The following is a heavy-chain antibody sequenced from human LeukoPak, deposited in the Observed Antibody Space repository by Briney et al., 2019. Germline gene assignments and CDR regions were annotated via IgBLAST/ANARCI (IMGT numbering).Heavy chain of an antibody. CDR2: INTNTGNP. Sequence: ASVKVSCKASGYTFTSHGISWVRQAPGQGLEWMGWINTNTGNPTYAQGFTGRFVFSLDTSVSTAYLQISSLKAEDTAVYYCARGMTPQREDYWGQGTLVTVSS. CDR3: ARGMTPQREDY. V-gene: IGHV7-4-1*02. D-gene: IGHD1-26*01. J-gene: IGHJ4*02. CDR1: GYTFTSHG.